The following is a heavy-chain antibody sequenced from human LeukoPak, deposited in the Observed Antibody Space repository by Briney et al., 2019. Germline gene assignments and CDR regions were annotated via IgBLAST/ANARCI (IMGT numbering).Heavy chain of an antibody. J-gene: IGHJ5*01. CDR1: GFTFSSYW. CDR3: ARWTLDSTYYWIDS. D-gene: IGHD4-23*01. CDR2: VRQDGNQK. Sequence: PGGSLRLSCAASGFTFSSYWMTWVRQAPGKGLEWVASVRQDGNQKYYVDSVKGRFTISRDNAMNSLYLQMSSLTAEDTAVYYCARWTLDSTYYWIDSSGQGTQVTVSS. V-gene: IGHV3-7*01.